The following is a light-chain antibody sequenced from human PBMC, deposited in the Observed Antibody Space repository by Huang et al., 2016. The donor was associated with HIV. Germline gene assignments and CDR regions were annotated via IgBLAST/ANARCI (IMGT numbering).Light chain of an antibody. J-gene: IGKJ2*01. V-gene: IGKV3-15*01. Sequence: EIVMTQSPVTLSVSPGESATLSCRASQSVSSNLAWYQQKPGQAPRLLIYGASTMATGIPARFSGSGSGTEFTLTISNLQSEDFAVYYCQQSHDWPPYTFGQGTKLEIK. CDR1: QSVSSN. CDR2: GAS. CDR3: QQSHDWPPYT.